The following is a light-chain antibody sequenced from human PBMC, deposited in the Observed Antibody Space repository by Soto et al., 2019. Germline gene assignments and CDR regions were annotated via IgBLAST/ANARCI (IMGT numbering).Light chain of an antibody. J-gene: IGKJ1*01. V-gene: IGKV1-5*03. CDR2: KAS. CDR3: QQYNSYRA. Sequence: DIQMSPSPSTLSASLGDRVPITCGASESIESWFAWHQQKPGRAPQILISKASSLESGVPSRLSGSGFGTSFTLTISSPQPDDFASYYCQQYNSYRAFGQGTKVDIK. CDR1: ESIESW.